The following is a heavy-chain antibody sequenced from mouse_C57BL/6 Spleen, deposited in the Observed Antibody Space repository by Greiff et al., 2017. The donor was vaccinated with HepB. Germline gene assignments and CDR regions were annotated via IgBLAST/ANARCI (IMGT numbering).Heavy chain of an antibody. CDR1: GFNIKNTY. Sequence: VQLQQSVAELVRPGASVKLSCTASGFNIKNTYMHWVKQRPEQGLEWIGRIDPANGNTKYAPKFQGKATLTADTSSNTAYLQLSSLTSEDTAIYCCARWDYYGSSSFDYWGQGTTLTVSS. J-gene: IGHJ2*01. V-gene: IGHV14-3*01. D-gene: IGHD1-1*01. CDR3: ARWDYYGSSSFDY. CDR2: IDPANGNT.